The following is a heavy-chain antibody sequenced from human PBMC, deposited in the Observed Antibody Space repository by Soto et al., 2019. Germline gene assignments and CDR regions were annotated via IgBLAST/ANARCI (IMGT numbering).Heavy chain of an antibody. J-gene: IGHJ6*02. CDR1: GFTFSSYS. D-gene: IGHD3-9*01. Sequence: GSLRLSCAASGFTFSSYSMNWVRQAPGKGLEWVSYISSSSRTIYYADSVKGRFTISRDNAKNSLYLQMNSLRDEDTAVYYCSRDRDYDILTGYFVRRRYGMDVWGQGTTVTVSS. CDR3: SRDRDYDILTGYFVRRRYGMDV. CDR2: ISSSSRTI. V-gene: IGHV3-48*02.